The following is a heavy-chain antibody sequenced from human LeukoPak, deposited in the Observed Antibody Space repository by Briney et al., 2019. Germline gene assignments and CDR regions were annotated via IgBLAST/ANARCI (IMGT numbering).Heavy chain of an antibody. V-gene: IGHV3-23*01. D-gene: IGHD1-26*01. Sequence: GGSLRLSCAASGFTFSSYAMSWVRQAPGKGLEWVSGISVSGGSTYYADSVKGRFTIPRDTSKNTLYLQMNSLRAEDTAVYYCARDPVGAIGYGMDVWGQGTTVTVSS. CDR1: GFTFSSYA. J-gene: IGHJ6*02. CDR3: ARDPVGAIGYGMDV. CDR2: ISVSGGST.